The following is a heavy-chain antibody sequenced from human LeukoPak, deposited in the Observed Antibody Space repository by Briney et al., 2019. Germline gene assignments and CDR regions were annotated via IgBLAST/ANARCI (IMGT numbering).Heavy chain of an antibody. J-gene: IGHJ4*02. Sequence: GGSLRLSCAASGFTFSSYAMSWVRQAPGKGLEWVSAVSGSGGSTYYADSVKGRFTISRDNSKNTLYLQMNSLRAEDTAVYYCAKESQQLPRLYYFDYWGQGTLVTVSS. V-gene: IGHV3-23*01. CDR3: AKESQQLPRLYYFDY. CDR1: GFTFSSYA. CDR2: VSGSGGST. D-gene: IGHD6-13*01.